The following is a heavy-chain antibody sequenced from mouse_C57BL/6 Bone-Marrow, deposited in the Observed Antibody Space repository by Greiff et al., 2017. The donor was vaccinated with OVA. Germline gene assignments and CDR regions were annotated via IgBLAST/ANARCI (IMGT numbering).Heavy chain of an antibody. CDR2: IRSKSNNYAT. Sequence: EVKLMESGGGLVQPKGSLKLSCAASGFRFNTYSMNWVRQAPGKGLEWVARIRSKSNNYATYYADSVKDTFTISRDDSESMLYLQMNNLKTEDTAMYYCGRHAIYHAMDYWGQGTSVTVSS. V-gene: IGHV10-1*01. CDR1: GFRFNTYS. D-gene: IGHD2-3*01. CDR3: GRHAIYHAMDY. J-gene: IGHJ4*01.